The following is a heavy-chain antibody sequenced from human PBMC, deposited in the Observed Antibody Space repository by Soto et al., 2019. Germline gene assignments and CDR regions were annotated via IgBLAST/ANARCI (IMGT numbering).Heavy chain of an antibody. CDR3: ASRPPYYYGSGSYGFDP. CDR1: GGSISSGGYS. V-gene: IGHV4-30-2*01. CDR2: IYHSGST. Sequence: QLQLQESGSGLVKPSQTLSLTCAVSGGSISSGGYSWSWIRQPPGKGLECIGYIYHSGSTYYNPSLKSRVTISVDRSENQFSLKLSSVPAADTAVYYCASRPPYYYGSGSYGFDPWGQGTLVTVSS. D-gene: IGHD3-10*01. J-gene: IGHJ5*02.